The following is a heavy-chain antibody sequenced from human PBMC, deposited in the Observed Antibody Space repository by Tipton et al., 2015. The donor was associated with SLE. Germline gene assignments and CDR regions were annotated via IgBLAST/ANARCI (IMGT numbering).Heavy chain of an antibody. D-gene: IGHD3-22*01. CDR3: EGYYDSSGSYNWFDP. CDR1: GGYLSSSSYY. V-gene: IGHV4-39*07. CDR2: IYYSGRT. J-gene: IGHJ5*02. Sequence: TLSLTCTVSGGYLSSSSYYWGWIRQPPGTGLEWIGSIYYSGRTYFKPSLKSRVTISVDTYKNQFSLKLSSVTAADTAVYYCEGYYDSSGSYNWFDPWGQGTLVTVSS.